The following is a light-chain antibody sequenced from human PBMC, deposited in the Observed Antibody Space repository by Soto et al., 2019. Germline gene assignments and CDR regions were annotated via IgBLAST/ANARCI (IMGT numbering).Light chain of an antibody. CDR3: LQYNNWPPETWT. Sequence: EIVMTQSPATLSVSPGERATLSCRASQSVSSNLAWYQHRPGQAPRLLINGASTRATGIPGRFSGSGSGTEFTLTISSLHSEDIAVYFCLQYNNWPPETWTFGPGTKVEIK. CDR2: GAS. J-gene: IGKJ1*01. CDR1: QSVSSN. V-gene: IGKV3-15*01.